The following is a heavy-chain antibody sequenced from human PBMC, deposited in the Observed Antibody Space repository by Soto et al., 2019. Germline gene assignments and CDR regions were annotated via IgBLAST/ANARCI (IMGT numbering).Heavy chain of an antibody. Sequence: GGSLRLSCAASGFTFSSYWMHWVGQAPGKGLVWVSRINSDGSSTSYADSVKGRFTISRDKSISTAYLQWSSLKASDTAMYYCATIPRGAMGFLANWFDPWGQGTLVTVSS. CDR3: ATIPRGAMGFLANWFDP. CDR2: INSDGSST. CDR1: GFTFSSYW. J-gene: IGHJ5*02. V-gene: IGHV3-74*01. D-gene: IGHD3-3*01.